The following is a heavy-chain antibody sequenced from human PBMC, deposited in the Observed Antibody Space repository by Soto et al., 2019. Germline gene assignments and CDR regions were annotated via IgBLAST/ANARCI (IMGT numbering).Heavy chain of an antibody. CDR2: IIPIFGTA. CDR3: ARAGGVPAGISEY. V-gene: IGHV1-69*13. J-gene: IGHJ4*02. Sequence: SVKVSCKASGGTFSSYAISWVRQAPGQGPEWMGGIIPIFGTANYAQKFQGRVTITADESTSTAYMELSSLRSEDTAVYYCARAGGVPAGISEYWGQETLVAVSS. D-gene: IGHD2-2*02. CDR1: GGTFSSYA.